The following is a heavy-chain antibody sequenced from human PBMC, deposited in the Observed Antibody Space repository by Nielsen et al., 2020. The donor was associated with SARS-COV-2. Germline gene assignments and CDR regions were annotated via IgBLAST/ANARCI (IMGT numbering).Heavy chain of an antibody. CDR3: ARDMCY. CDR2: ISYDGSNK. J-gene: IGHJ4*02. V-gene: IGHV3-30-3*01. D-gene: IGHD3-10*02. CDR1: GFTFISYA. Sequence: GGSLRLSFAASGFTFISYAMHWVRQAPGKGLEWVAVISYDGSNKYYADSVKGRFTISRDNSKNTLYLQMNSLRAEDTAVYYCARDMCYWGQGTLVTVSS.